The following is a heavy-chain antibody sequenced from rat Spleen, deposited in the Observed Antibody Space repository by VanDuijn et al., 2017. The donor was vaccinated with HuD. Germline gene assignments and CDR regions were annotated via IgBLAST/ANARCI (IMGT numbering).Heavy chain of an antibody. CDR2: ISYSGST. V-gene: IGHV3-1*01. CDR3: ARDYPGSFFFDY. D-gene: IGHD1-4*01. J-gene: IGHJ2*01. Sequence: EVQLQESGPGLVKPSQSLSLTCSVTGHSISSSYRWNWIRKFPGNKMEWMGYISYSGSTSYNPSLKNRNSITRDTSKNQFFLQLNSVTTEDTATYYCARDYPGSFFFDYWGQGVMVTVSS. CDR1: GHSISSSY.